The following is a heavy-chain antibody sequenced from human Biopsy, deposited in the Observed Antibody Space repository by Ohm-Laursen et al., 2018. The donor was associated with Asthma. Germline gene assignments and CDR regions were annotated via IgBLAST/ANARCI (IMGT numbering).Heavy chain of an antibody. CDR3: ARAQDYYDSRGYYRSFDY. J-gene: IGHJ4*02. D-gene: IGHD3-22*01. CDR2: IYYSGST. V-gene: IGHV4-31*03. Sequence: TLSLTCIVSYGSITSGGYYWTWIRQHPGKGLEWIGFIYYSGSTYYNPSLKRRVSISIDTSKNQFSLKLSSVTAADTAVYYCARAQDYYDSRGYYRSFDYWGQGTLVTVSS. CDR1: YGSITSGGYY.